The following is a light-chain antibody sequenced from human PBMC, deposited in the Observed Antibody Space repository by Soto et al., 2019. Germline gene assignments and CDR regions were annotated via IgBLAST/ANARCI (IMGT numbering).Light chain of an antibody. CDR3: KSYAGSNTYV. CDR2: EVV. CDR1: KNDIGVYDF. J-gene: IGLJ7*01. Sequence: QSVLTQPPSASGSPGQSVTISCTGTKNDIGVYDFVSWYQHHPGKAPRLIIYEVVQRPSGVPDRFSGSKSGNTASLTVSGLLAADEADYFCKSYAGSNTYVFGSGTQLTVL. V-gene: IGLV2-8*01.